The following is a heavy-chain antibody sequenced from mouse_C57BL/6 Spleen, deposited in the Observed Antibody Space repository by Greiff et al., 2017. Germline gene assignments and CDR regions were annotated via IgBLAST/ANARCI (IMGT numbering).Heavy chain of an antibody. D-gene: IGHD2-4*01. V-gene: IGHV1-7*01. CDR1: GYTFTSYW. Sequence: VQLQQSGAELAKPGASVKLSCKASGYTFTSYWMHWVKQRPGQGLEWIGYINPSSGYTKYNQKFKDKATLTADKSSSTAYMQLSSLTYEDSAVYYCARWDYDYPYAMDYWGQGTSVTIAS. J-gene: IGHJ4*01. CDR2: INPSSGYT. CDR3: ARWDYDYPYAMDY.